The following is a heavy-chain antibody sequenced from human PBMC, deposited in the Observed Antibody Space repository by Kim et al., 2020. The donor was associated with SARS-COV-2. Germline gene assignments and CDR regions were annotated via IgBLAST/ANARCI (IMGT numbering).Heavy chain of an antibody. CDR1: GGSISSSSYY. J-gene: IGHJ2*01. CDR3: ARPTTYYDILTGYYLYWYFDL. CDR2: IYYSGST. D-gene: IGHD3-9*01. V-gene: IGHV4-39*01. Sequence: SETLSLTCTVSGGSISSSSYYWGWIRQPPGKELEWIGSIYYSGSTYYNPSLKSRVTISVDTSKNQFSLKLSSVTAADTAVYYCARPTTYYDILTGYYLYWYFDLWGRGTLVTVSS.